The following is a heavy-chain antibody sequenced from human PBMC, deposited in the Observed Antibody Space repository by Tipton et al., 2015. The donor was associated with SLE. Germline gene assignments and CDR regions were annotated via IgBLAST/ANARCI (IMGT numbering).Heavy chain of an antibody. CDR2: IYPSGSA. CDR1: GGSISGYY. V-gene: IGHV4-4*07. CDR3: AREFLNPVTTVHYYFDL. D-gene: IGHD4-11*01. Sequence: TLSLTCTVSGGSISGYYWNWIRQPAGRGLAWIGLIYPSGSANYNPSLKSRLSMSVDTSKNHFSLKLISVTAADTAVYYCAREFLNPVTTVHYYFDLWGRGTLVTVSS. J-gene: IGHJ2*01.